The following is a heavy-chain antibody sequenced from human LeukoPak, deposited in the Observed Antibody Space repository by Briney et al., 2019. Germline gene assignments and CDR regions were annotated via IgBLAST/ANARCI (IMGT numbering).Heavy chain of an antibody. D-gene: IGHD4-17*01. CDR1: GFTFSTYW. Sequence: GGSLRLSCAASGFTFSTYWMTWVRQAPGKGLEWIANIKPDGSEKYYVDSVKGRFTISIDNAKNSLYLQLNSLRAEDTAMYYCARDDYGDYFFDFWGQGTPVTVSS. CDR3: ARDDYGDYFFDF. CDR2: IKPDGSEK. V-gene: IGHV3-7*01. J-gene: IGHJ4*02.